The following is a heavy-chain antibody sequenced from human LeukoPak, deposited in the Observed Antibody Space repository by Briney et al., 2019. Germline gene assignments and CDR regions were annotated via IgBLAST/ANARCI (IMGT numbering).Heavy chain of an antibody. CDR1: GFTFSSYW. CDR2: IKQDGSEK. D-gene: IGHD6-13*01. Sequence: GGSLRLSCAASGFTFSSYWMSWVRQAPGKGLEWVANIKQDGSEKYYVASVKGRFTISRDNAENSLYLQMNSLRAEDTAVFYCARVSVASSPVARGQQLVNLGNYYYYYYMDVWGKGTTVTVSS. CDR3: ARVSVASSPVARGQQLVNLGNYYYYYYMDV. V-gene: IGHV3-7*01. J-gene: IGHJ6*03.